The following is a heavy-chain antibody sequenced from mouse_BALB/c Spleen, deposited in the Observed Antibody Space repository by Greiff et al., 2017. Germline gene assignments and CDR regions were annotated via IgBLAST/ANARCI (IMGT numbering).Heavy chain of an antibody. CDR2: ISYSGST. Sequence: VQLKESGPSLVKPSQTLSLTCSVTGDSITSGYWNWIRKFPGNKLEYMGYISYSGSTYYNPSLKSRISITRDTSKNQYYLQLNSVTTEDTATYYCARSLYYDYDADWYFDGWGAGTTVTVSS. CDR1: GDSITSGY. D-gene: IGHD2-4*01. V-gene: IGHV3-8*02. CDR3: ARSLYYDYDADWYFDG. J-gene: IGHJ1*01.